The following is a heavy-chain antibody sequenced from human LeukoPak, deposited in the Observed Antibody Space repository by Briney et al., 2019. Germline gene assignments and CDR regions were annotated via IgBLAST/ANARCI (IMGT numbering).Heavy chain of an antibody. V-gene: IGHV1-18*01. J-gene: IGHJ5*02. CDR3: ARKGSITIFGVVTPANWFDP. D-gene: IGHD3-3*01. Sequence: ASVKVSCKASGYTFTSYGISWVRQAPGQGLEWMGWISAYNGNTNYAQKLQGRVTMTTDTSTSTAYMELRCLRSDDTAVYYCARKGSITIFGVVTPANWFDPWGQGTLVTVSS. CDR1: GYTFTSYG. CDR2: ISAYNGNT.